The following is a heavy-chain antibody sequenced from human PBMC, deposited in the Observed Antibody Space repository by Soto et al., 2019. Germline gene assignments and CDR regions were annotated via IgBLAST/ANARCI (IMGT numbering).Heavy chain of an antibody. CDR2: INHSGST. CDR1: GGSFSGYY. CDR3: ARGRYYDFWSGYYTNWFDP. J-gene: IGHJ5*02. Sequence: SETLSLTCAVYGGSFSGYYWSWIRQPPGKGLEWIGEINHSGSTNYNPSLKSRVTISVDTSRNQFSLKLSSVTAADTAVYYCARGRYYDFWSGYYTNWFDPWRQVTLVPVSS. D-gene: IGHD3-3*01. V-gene: IGHV4-34*01.